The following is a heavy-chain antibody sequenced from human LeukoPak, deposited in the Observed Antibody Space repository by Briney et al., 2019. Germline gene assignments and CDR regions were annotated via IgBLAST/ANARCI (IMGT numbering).Heavy chain of an antibody. CDR3: ARDPIAVAGRGYFDY. D-gene: IGHD6-19*01. CDR2: IWYDGSNK. Sequence: GRSLRLSCAASGFTFSSYGMHWVRQAPGKELEWVAVIWYDGSNKYYADSVKGRFTISRDNSKNTLYLQMNSLRAEDTAVYYCARDPIAVAGRGYFDYWGQGTLVTVSS. V-gene: IGHV3-33*01. CDR1: GFTFSSYG. J-gene: IGHJ4*02.